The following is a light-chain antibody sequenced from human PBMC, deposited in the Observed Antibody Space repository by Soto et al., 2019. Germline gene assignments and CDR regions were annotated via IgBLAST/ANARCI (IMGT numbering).Light chain of an antibody. CDR1: QSVSSSY. CDR3: QQYGSSSWT. CDR2: GAS. V-gene: IGKV3-20*01. J-gene: IGKJ1*01. Sequence: EIVLTQSPGTLSWSPGERATLSCRASQSVSSSYLAWYQQKPGQAPRLLIYGASSRATGIPDRFSGSGSVTDFTLTISRLEPEDFAVYYCQQYGSSSWTVGQGTNVEIK.